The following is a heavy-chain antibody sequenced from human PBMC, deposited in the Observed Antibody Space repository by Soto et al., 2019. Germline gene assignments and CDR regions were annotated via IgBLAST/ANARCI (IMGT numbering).Heavy chain of an antibody. J-gene: IGHJ6*02. CDR1: GGSISSYY. CDR2: IYYSGST. Sequence: SETLSLTXTVSGGSISSYYWSWIRQPPGKGLEWIGYIYYSGSTNYNPSLKSRVTISVDTSKNQFSLKLSSVTAANTAVYYCARFAYTGIAAAGTYYYYYGMDVWGQGTTVTVSS. CDR3: ARFAYTGIAAAGTYYYYYGMDV. D-gene: IGHD6-13*01. V-gene: IGHV4-59*01.